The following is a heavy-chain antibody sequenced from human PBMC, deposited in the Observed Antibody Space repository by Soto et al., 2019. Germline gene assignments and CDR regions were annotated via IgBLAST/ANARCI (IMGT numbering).Heavy chain of an antibody. D-gene: IGHD5-18*01. CDR2: IKQDGSET. V-gene: IGHV3-7*03. CDR3: ARHVAMVTPYYYYGMDV. J-gene: IGHJ6*02. Sequence: GGSLRLSWASAGCMFSNHLMSWVRQNPGKGLEWVANIKQDGSETHFVDSVKGRFTISRDNAENSLYLQMASLRASDTAMYYCARHVAMVTPYYYYGMDVWGQGTTVTVS. CDR1: GCMFSNHL.